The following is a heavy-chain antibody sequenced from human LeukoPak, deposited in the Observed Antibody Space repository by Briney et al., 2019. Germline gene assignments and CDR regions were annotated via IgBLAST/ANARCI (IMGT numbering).Heavy chain of an antibody. Sequence: PGGSLRLSCAASGFTFSSYAKHWVRQAPGKGLEWVAVISYDGSNKYYADSVKGRFTISRDNSKNTLYLQMNSLRAEDTAVYYCARDRLVGHNSPGPNWFDPWGQGTLVTVSS. D-gene: IGHD1-1*01. CDR1: GFTFSSYA. CDR2: ISYDGSNK. CDR3: ARDRLVGHNSPGPNWFDP. J-gene: IGHJ5*02. V-gene: IGHV3-30-3*01.